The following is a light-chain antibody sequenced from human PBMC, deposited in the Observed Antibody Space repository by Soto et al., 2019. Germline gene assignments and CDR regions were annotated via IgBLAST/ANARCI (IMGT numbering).Light chain of an antibody. CDR1: QGISNY. CDR3: QKYNNAPRT. V-gene: IGKV1-27*01. CDR2: AAS. J-gene: IGKJ1*01. Sequence: DIQMTQSPSSLSASVGDTVTITCRASQGISNYLAWYQQKPGQVPNLLIYAASTLQSGVTSRFSGSGSGTDFTLTISSLRPEYVATYYCQKYNNAPRTFGQGTKVEI.